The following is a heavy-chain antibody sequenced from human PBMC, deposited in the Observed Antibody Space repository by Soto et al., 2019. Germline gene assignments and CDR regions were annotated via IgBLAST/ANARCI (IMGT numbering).Heavy chain of an antibody. V-gene: IGHV3-7*01. CDR2: IKEDGSVK. J-gene: IGHJ4*02. Sequence: VGSLRLSCEGFGLTFSPYWMTWVRQAPGKGLEWVASIKEDGSVKNYADSVKGRFTISRDNSKNTLYLQMSSLRVEDTAVYYCATDYSSTGYGLVYWGQGALVTVSS. D-gene: IGHD6-19*01. CDR3: ATDYSSTGYGLVY. CDR1: GLTFSPYW.